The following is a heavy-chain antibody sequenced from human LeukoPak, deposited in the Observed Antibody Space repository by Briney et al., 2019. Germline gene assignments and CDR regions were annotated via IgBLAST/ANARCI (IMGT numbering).Heavy chain of an antibody. CDR1: GGSISSSNW. CDR3: ARDPSGHDYGDNPFDY. D-gene: IGHD4-23*01. CDR2: IYHSGST. J-gene: IGHJ4*02. V-gene: IGHV4-4*02. Sequence: SETLSLTCAVSGGSISSSNWWSWVRQPPGKGLEWIGEIYHSGSTNYNPSLKSRVTISVDKSKNQFSLKLSSVTAADTAVYYCARDPSGHDYGDNPFDYWGQGTLVTVSS.